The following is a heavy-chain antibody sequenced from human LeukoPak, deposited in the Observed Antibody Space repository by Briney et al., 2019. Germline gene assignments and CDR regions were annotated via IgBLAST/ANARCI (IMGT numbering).Heavy chain of an antibody. CDR2: ISGSGVDT. J-gene: IGHJ4*02. CDR1: GFSFSIYA. V-gene: IGHV3-23*01. D-gene: IGHD3-10*01. Sequence: GGSLRLSCAASGFSFSIYAMSWVRQAPGKGLEWVSGISGSGVDTHYADSVKGRFRISRDNSKNTLYLQLNSLRAEDTAVYYCASGTYRLGDYWGLGTLVTVSS. CDR3: ASGTYRLGDY.